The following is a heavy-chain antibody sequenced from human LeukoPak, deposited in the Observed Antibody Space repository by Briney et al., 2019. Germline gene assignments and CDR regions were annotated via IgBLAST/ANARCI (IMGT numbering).Heavy chain of an antibody. V-gene: IGHV1-18*01. J-gene: IGHJ4*02. D-gene: IGHD1-14*01. CDR2: ISAYNGNT. CDR1: GYTFTSYG. Sequence: ASVKVSCKASGYTFTSYGISWVRQAPGQGLEWMGWISAYNGNTNYAQKLQGRVTMTTDTSTSTAYIELRSLRSDDTAVYYCARDLTHPPSTESGYWGQGTLVTVSS. CDR3: ARDLTHPPSTESGY.